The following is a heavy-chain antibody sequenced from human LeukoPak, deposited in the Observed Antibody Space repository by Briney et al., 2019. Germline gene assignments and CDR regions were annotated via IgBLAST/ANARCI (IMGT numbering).Heavy chain of an antibody. CDR1: GFTFSTYA. V-gene: IGHV3-23*01. CDR2: ISASADRT. D-gene: IGHD1-14*01. Sequence: GGSLRPSCAASGFTFSTYAMTWVRQPPGKGLEWVSSISASADRTYYADSVKGRFTISRDNSKNTLDLQMNSLRAEGTAVCYCAKGGYKGDFFYYWGQGSLVTVSS. J-gene: IGHJ4*02. CDR3: AKGGYKGDFFYY.